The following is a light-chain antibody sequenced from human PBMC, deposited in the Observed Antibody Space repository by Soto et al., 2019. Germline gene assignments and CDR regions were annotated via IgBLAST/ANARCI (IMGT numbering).Light chain of an antibody. J-gene: IGLJ1*01. V-gene: IGLV2-11*01. CDR1: SSDVGGYDY. CDR3: CSYAGSYTLYV. CDR2: DVS. Sequence: QSALTQPRSVSGSPGQSVTLSCTGTSSDVGGYDYVSWYQKHPGKAPNLVIYDVSERPSGVPDRISGSKSGNTASLTISGLQAEDEADYYCCSYAGSYTLYVFGTGTKVTVL.